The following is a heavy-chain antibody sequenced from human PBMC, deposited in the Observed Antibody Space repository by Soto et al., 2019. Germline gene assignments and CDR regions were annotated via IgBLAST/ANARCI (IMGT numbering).Heavy chain of an antibody. V-gene: IGHV4-30-4*01. CDR2: IYYSGST. D-gene: IGHD3-22*01. CDR1: GGSISSGDYY. J-gene: IGHJ4*02. Sequence: ASETLSLTCTVSGGSISSGDYYWSWIRQPPGKGLEWIGYIYYSGSTYYNPSLKSRVTISVDTSKNQFSLKLSSVTAADTAVYYCARGVSGYYYDSSGYPDYWGQGTLVTVSS. CDR3: ARGVSGYYYDSSGYPDY.